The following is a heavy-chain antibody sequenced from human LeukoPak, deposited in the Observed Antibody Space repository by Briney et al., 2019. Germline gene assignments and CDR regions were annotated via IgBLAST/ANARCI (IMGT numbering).Heavy chain of an antibody. J-gene: IGHJ5*02. CDR1: GFTFSTYG. V-gene: IGHV3-30*02. CDR2: IRYDGSNK. Sequence: PGGSLRLSCAASGFTFSTYGMHWVRQAPGKGLEWVAFIRYDGSNKYYADSVKGRFTISRDNSQNTLYLQMNGLRIEDTAVYYCAKIGVKQLLDWFDPWGQGTLVTVSS. D-gene: IGHD6-19*01. CDR3: AKIGVKQLLDWFDP.